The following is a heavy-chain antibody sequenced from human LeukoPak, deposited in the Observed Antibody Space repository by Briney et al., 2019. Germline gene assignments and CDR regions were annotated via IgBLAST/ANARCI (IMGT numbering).Heavy chain of an antibody. V-gene: IGHV4-59*08. Sequence: PSETLSLTCTVSGASIRNYYWSWIRQSPGKGLEWIGYIYYSGSTNYNPSLESRVAMSVDTSKNQFSLRLSSVTAADTAIYYCARRYSSSWYVGFFDPWGQGTLVPVSS. CDR2: IYYSGST. J-gene: IGHJ5*02. CDR3: ARRYSSSWYVGFFDP. CDR1: GASIRNYY. D-gene: IGHD6-13*01.